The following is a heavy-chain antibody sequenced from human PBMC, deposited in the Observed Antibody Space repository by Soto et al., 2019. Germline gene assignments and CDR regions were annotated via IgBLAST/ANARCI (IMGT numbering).Heavy chain of an antibody. Sequence: QVQLVQSGAEVKKPGASVKVSCKASGYTFTSYGISWVRQAPGQGLEWMGWISANNGNTNYAQKLQGRVTMTTDTSTSTAYMELRSLRSDDTAVYYCARDCSGGSCYSGWAYYYYYGMDVWGQGTTVTVSS. CDR2: ISANNGNT. CDR1: GYTFTSYG. V-gene: IGHV1-18*01. J-gene: IGHJ6*02. D-gene: IGHD2-15*01. CDR3: ARDCSGGSCYSGWAYYYYYGMDV.